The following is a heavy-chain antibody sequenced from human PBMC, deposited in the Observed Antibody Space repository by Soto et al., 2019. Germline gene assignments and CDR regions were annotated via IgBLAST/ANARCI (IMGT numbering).Heavy chain of an antibody. V-gene: IGHV1-18*01. Sequence: ASVKVSCKASGYTFTSYGISWVRQAPGQGLEWMGWISAYNGNTNYAQKLQGRVTMTTDTSTSTAYMELRSLRSDDTAVYYCARLYCSSTSCPLDYYHYYHLDVWGKGTTVIVSS. CDR1: GYTFTSYG. CDR2: ISAYNGNT. D-gene: IGHD2-2*01. CDR3: ARLYCSSTSCPLDYYHYYHLDV. J-gene: IGHJ6*03.